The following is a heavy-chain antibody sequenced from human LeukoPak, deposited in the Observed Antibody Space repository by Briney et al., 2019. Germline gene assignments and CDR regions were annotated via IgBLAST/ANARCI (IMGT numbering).Heavy chain of an antibody. J-gene: IGHJ4*02. V-gene: IGHV1-2*02. CDR2: INPNSGGT. CDR3: ARDLSSMTIVATTNAFDY. CDR1: GYTFTGYY. Sequence: ASVKVSCKASGYTFTGYYMHWVRQAPGQGLEWMGWINPNSGGTKYAQKFQGRVTMTRDTSISTAYMELSRLRSDDTAVYYCARDLSSMTIVATTNAFDYWGQGTLVTVSS. D-gene: IGHD5-12*01.